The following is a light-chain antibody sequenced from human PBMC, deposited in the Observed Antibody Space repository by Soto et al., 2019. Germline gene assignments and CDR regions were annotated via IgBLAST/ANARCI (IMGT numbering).Light chain of an antibody. J-gene: IGLJ2*01. CDR2: NNS. Sequence: QSVLTQPPSVSGAPGQRVTISCTGSSSNIGAGYHVHWYQQLPGTAPKLLIYNNSNRPSGVPDRFSGSKSGTSASLAITGLQAEDEADYYCQSYDGSLSGTPVVFGGGTKLTVL. V-gene: IGLV1-40*01. CDR3: QSYDGSLSGTPVV. CDR1: SSNIGAGYH.